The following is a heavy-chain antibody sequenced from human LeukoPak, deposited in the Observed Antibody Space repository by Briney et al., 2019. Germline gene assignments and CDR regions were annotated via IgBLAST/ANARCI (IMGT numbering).Heavy chain of an antibody. J-gene: IGHJ6*02. V-gene: IGHV3-7*04. CDR3: ARFGVPYGADV. D-gene: IGHD3-16*01. CDR1: GFTFSSYW. Sequence: PGGSLRLSCAASGFTFSSYWMSWVRQAPGKGLEWVANIKSDGSEKEYVDSMKGRFTISRDNAKNSLFLQANSLRAEDTAVYYCARFGVPYGADVWGQGTTVTVSS. CDR2: IKSDGSEK.